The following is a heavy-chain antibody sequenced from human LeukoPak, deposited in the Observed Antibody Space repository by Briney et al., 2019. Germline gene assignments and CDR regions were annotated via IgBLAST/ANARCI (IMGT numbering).Heavy chain of an antibody. V-gene: IGHV1-69*13. J-gene: IGHJ4*02. CDR2: IIPIFGTA. Sequence: SVKVSCKASGGTFSSYAISWVRQAPGQGLEWMGGIIPIFGTANYAQKFQGRVTFIADESTNSAYMELSSLRSEDTAVYYCARMQGYAYSDSWGQGTLVTVSS. D-gene: IGHD2-21*01. CDR1: GGTFSSYA. CDR3: ARMQGYAYSDS.